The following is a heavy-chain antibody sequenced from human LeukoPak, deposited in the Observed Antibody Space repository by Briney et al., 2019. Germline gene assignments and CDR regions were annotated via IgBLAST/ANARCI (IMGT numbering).Heavy chain of an antibody. CDR1: EHIFTIYH. CDR3: ALVTSGNWWFDP. Sequence: ASVKVSCKTSEHIFTIYHIHWVRQAPGQGLEWMAWINPDTGVTKYAQDLQGRVTVARDTSLTTTYMELSTLTSDDTAAYYCALVTSGNWWFDPWGPGTLVTVSS. CDR2: INPDTGVT. V-gene: IGHV1-2*02. D-gene: IGHD2-21*02. J-gene: IGHJ5*02.